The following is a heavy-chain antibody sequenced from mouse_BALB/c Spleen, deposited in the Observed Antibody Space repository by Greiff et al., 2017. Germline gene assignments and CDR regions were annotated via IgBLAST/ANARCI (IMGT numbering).Heavy chain of an antibody. D-gene: IGHD4-1*01. CDR3: AITGLDY. J-gene: IGHJ2*01. V-gene: IGHV5-17*02. CDR2: ISSGSSTI. CDR1: GFTFSSFG. Sequence: EVQLVESGGGLVQPGGSRKLSCAASGFTFSSFGMHWVRQAPEKGLEWVAYISSGSSTIYYADTVKGRFTISRDNPKNTLFLQMTSLRSEDTAMYYCAITGLDYWGQGTTLTVSS.